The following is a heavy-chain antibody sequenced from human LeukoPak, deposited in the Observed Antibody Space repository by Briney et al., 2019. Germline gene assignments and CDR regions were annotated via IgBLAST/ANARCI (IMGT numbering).Heavy chain of an antibody. J-gene: IGHJ4*02. Sequence: SETLPLTCTVSGGSISSYHWSWIRQPPGKGLQWIGFIYSSGSTNYNPSLKSRVTISVDTSKNQFSLKLSSVTAADTAVYYCARDGGYSYGYGYWGQGTLVTVSS. CDR1: GGSISSYH. CDR2: IYSSGST. V-gene: IGHV4-59*01. D-gene: IGHD5-18*01. CDR3: ARDGGYSYGYGY.